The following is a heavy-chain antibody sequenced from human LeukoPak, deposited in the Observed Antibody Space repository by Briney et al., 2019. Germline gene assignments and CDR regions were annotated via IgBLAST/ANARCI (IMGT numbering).Heavy chain of an antibody. CDR3: ARQLDYYDKRDY. J-gene: IGHJ4*02. CDR1: GYSFTNYG. V-gene: IGHV5-10-1*01. D-gene: IGHD3-22*01. Sequence: PGESLKISCKGSGYSFTNYGISWARQMPGKGLEWMGRIDPSDSYSNYGPSFQGHVTISADRSISTAYLQWRSLKASDTAMYYCARQLDYYDKRDYWGQGTLVTVAS. CDR2: IDPSDSYS.